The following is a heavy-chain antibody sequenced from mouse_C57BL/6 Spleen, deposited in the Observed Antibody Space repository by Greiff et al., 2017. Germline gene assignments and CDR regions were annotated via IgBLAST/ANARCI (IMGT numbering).Heavy chain of an antibody. CDR2: ISDGGSYT. J-gene: IGHJ2*01. D-gene: IGHD2-12*01. Sequence: EVKLEESGGGLVKPGGSLKLSCAASGFTFSSYAMSWVRQTPEKRLEWVATISDGGSYTYYPDNVKGRFTISRDNAKNNLYLQMSHLKSEDTAMYYCARDFYDTFFDYWGQGTTLTVSS. V-gene: IGHV5-4*01. CDR1: GFTFSSYA. CDR3: ARDFYDTFFDY.